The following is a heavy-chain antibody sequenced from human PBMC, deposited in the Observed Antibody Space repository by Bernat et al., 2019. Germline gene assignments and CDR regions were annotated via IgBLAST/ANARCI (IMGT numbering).Heavy chain of an antibody. J-gene: IGHJ5*02. CDR2: ISTDGSIE. CDR1: GFTFSSYA. Sequence: QVQLVESGGGVVQPGRSLRLSCAASGFTFSSYAMHWVRQAPGKGLEWVAVISTDGSIEYYADPVKGRFTISRDNAKNTLFLQMNSLRVEDTAVYYCARAYYFDGRVREGFDPWGQGTLVTVSS. V-gene: IGHV3-30*04. D-gene: IGHD3-22*01. CDR3: ARAYYFDGRVREGFDP.